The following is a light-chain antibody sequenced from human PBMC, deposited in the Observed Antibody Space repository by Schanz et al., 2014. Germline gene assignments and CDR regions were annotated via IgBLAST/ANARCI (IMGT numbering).Light chain of an antibody. Sequence: EILMTQSPATLSVSPGERATLSCRASQSVSTNLAWYQQKFGQAPRLLIYGASTRATGIPARLSGSGSGTEFNITISSLQSEDFAGYYCQQYNNWRTFGQGTKLEIK. J-gene: IGKJ2*01. CDR3: QQYNNWRT. V-gene: IGKV3-15*01. CDR1: QSVSTN. CDR2: GAS.